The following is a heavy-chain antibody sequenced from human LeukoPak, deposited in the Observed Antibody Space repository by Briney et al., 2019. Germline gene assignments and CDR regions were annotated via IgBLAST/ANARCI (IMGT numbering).Heavy chain of an antibody. D-gene: IGHD3-16*01. J-gene: IGHJ6*03. CDR1: GFTFRSYS. Sequence: GGSLRLSCAASGFTFRSYSMNWVRQAPGKGLEWVSSISSSSSYIYYADSVKGRFTISRDNAKNSLYLQMNSLRAEDTAVYYCARDLGGYYYMDVWGKGTTVTVSS. V-gene: IGHV3-21*01. CDR2: ISSSSSYI. CDR3: ARDLGGYYYMDV.